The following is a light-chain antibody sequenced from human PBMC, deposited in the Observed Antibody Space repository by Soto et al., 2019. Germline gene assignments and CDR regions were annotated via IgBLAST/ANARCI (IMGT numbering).Light chain of an antibody. J-gene: IGLJ1*01. CDR2: EGT. CDR1: SSDVGNYNL. Sequence: QSALTQPASVSGSPGQSITISCTGTSSDVGNYNLVSWYQQHPGKAPNLMIYEGTKRPSGVSNRFSASKSGSTASLTISRRQDADEADYYCCSYAGSSTYVFGTGTKLTVL. V-gene: IGLV2-23*01. CDR3: CSYAGSSTYV.